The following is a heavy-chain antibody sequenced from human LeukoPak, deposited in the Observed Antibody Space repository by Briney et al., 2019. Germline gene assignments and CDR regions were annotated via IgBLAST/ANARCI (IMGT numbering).Heavy chain of an antibody. J-gene: IGHJ4*02. V-gene: IGHV4-59*01. CDR3: ARGGQWLVWSKYYFDY. D-gene: IGHD6-19*01. Sequence: SETLSLTCTVSGGSISSYYWSWIRQPPGKGLEWIGYIYYSGSTNYNPSLKSRVTISVDTSKNQFSLKLSSVTAADTAVYYCARGGQWLVWSKYYFDYWGQGTLVIVSS. CDR1: GGSISSYY. CDR2: IYYSGST.